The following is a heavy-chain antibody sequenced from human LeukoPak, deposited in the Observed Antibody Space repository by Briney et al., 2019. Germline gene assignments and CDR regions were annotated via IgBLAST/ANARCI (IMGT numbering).Heavy chain of an antibody. J-gene: IGHJ4*02. CDR3: ARVPTYGERESTLDY. Sequence: PSETLSLTCAVYGGSFSGYYWSWIRQPPGKGLEWIGEINHSGSTNYNPSLKSRVTISVDTSKNQFSLKLSSVTAADTAVYYCARVPTYGERESTLDYWGQGTLVTVSS. V-gene: IGHV4-34*01. CDR2: INHSGST. D-gene: IGHD3-10*01. CDR1: GGSFSGYY.